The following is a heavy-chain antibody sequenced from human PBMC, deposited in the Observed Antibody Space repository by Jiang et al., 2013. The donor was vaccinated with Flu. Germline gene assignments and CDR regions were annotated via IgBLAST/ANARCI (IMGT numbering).Heavy chain of an antibody. CDR2: INSGSSII. CDR3: ARDIVVPGGRVHFDY. D-gene: IGHD2-2*01. Sequence: GGLEQPGGSLRLSCAASGFTFSSYGMNWVRQAPGKGLEWVSYINSGSSIIYYADSVKGRFTISRDNVKNSLYLQMNSLRDEDTAVYYCARDIVVPGGRVHFDYWGQGTRVTVSS. CDR1: GFTFSSYG. J-gene: IGHJ4*02. V-gene: IGHV3-48*02.